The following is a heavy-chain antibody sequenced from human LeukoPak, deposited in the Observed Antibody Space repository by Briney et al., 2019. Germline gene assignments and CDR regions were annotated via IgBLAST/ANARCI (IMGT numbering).Heavy chain of an antibody. J-gene: IGHJ5*01. V-gene: IGHV1-69*05. CDR2: IIPIFGTA. D-gene: IGHD3-16*02. CDR3: ARDADGGSYHNWFDP. CDR1: GGTFTSYA. Sequence: ASVTVSCTASGGTFTSYAISWVRQAPGQGLEWMGGIIPIFGTANYAQKFQGRVTITTDESTSTDYMELSSLRSEDTAVYYCARDADGGSYHNWFDPWGQGTLVTVSS.